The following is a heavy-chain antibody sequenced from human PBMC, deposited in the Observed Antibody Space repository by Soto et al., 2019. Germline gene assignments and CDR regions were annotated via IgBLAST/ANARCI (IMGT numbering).Heavy chain of an antibody. D-gene: IGHD6-25*01. CDR2: ISYDGSNK. Sequence: QVQLVESGGGVVQPGRSLRLSCAASGFTFSSYGMHWVRQAPGKGLEWVAVISYDGSNKYYADSVKGRFTISRDNSKNTLFLQMNSLRAEDTAVYYCAKDLLRPGRAYGMDVWGQGTTVTGS. V-gene: IGHV3-30*18. CDR1: GFTFSSYG. CDR3: AKDLLRPGRAYGMDV. J-gene: IGHJ6*02.